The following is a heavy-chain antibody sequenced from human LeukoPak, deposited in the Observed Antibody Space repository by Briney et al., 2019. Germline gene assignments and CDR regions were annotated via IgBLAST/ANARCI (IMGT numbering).Heavy chain of an antibody. J-gene: IGHJ4*02. CDR1: GCTFNDYA. Sequence: GGSLRLSCAASGCTFNDYAMYWVRQAPGKGLEWVTLISYDGYDQSYADSVRGGFTISRDNSKNTLYLQMDSLRTEDTAVYYCARDFFPIVDSSWYEIGYWGQGTLVTVSS. D-gene: IGHD6-13*01. CDR2: ISYDGYDQ. CDR3: ARDFFPIVDSSWYEIGY. V-gene: IGHV3-30-3*01.